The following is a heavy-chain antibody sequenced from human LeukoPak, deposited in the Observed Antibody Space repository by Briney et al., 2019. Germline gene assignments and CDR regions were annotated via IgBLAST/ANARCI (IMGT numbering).Heavy chain of an antibody. D-gene: IGHD3-16*01. Sequence: SETLSLTCTLSGGSISSSSYYWGWIREPPGKGLEWIGSIYYSGSTYYNPSLKSRVTISVDTSKNQFSLKLSSATAADTAVYYCARATCGRPDYWGQGTLVTASS. CDR1: GGSISSSSYY. J-gene: IGHJ4*02. CDR2: IYYSGST. V-gene: IGHV4-39*07. CDR3: ARATCGRPDY.